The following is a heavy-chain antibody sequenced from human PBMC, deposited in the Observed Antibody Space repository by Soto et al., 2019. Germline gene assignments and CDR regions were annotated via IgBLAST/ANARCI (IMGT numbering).Heavy chain of an antibody. CDR3: VRDWSTFWGMDV. CDR2: IKQDGSEK. J-gene: IGHJ6*02. CDR1: GFTFSTYW. Sequence: TGGSLRLSCAAPGFTFSTYWMNWVRQAPGKGLEWVANIKQDGSEKYYVDSVKGRFAISRDNAKDSLFLQMNNLRAEDTAVYYCVRDWSTFWGMDVWGQGTTVTVSS. V-gene: IGHV3-7*01.